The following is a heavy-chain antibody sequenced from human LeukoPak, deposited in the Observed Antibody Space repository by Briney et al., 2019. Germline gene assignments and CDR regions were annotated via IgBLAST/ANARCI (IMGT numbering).Heavy chain of an antibody. J-gene: IGHJ4*02. Sequence: SETLSLTCGVSGGSIDITNFWSWVRQAPGKGLEWIGEIAHDGRTNYNPCLRSRVTMFLDRANNQFSLSLTSVTAADSAVYYCTRENRPFCPFAFWGQGVLVTVSS. D-gene: IGHD2/OR15-2a*01. CDR1: GGSIDITNF. CDR2: IAHDGRT. CDR3: TRENRPFCPFAF. V-gene: IGHV4-4*02.